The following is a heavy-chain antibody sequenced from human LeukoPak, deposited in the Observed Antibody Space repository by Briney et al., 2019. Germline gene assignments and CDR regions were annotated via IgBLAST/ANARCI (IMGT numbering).Heavy chain of an antibody. CDR2: ISWNCGSI. D-gene: IGHD3-22*01. V-gene: IGHV3-9*01. CDR3: ASDRYDCGGYGAFDI. Sequence: PGGSLRLSCAASGFTFDDYAMHWVRQAPGKGLEWVSGISWNCGSIGYADSVKGRFTISRDNAKNFLYLQMNSLRDEDTAVYYCASDRYDCGGYGAFDIWGQGTMVTVSS. CDR1: GFTFDDYA. J-gene: IGHJ3*02.